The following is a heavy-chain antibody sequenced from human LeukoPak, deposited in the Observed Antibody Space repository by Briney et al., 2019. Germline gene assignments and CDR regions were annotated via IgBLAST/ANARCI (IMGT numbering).Heavy chain of an antibody. CDR1: GFTFSSYS. D-gene: IGHD4-17*01. J-gene: IGHJ6*02. CDR2: ISGSGGST. Sequence: GGSLRLSCAASGFTFSSYSMNWVRQAPGKGLEWVSAISGSGGSTYYADSVKGRFTISRDNSKNTLYLQMNSLRAEDTAVYYCANPYGDSYYYYGMDVWGQGTTVTVSS. CDR3: ANPYGDSYYYYGMDV. V-gene: IGHV3-23*01.